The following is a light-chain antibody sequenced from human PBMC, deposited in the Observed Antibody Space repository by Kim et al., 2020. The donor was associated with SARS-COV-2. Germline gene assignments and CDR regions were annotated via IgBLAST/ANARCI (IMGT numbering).Light chain of an antibody. V-gene: IGKV1-5*01. CDR1: RSIIGW. J-gene: IGKJ1*01. Sequence: VGDRATIAGRASRSIIGWLDWYPQKPGKAPNLLVYPASTVQGGVPSRFRGSGSGTEITITINNLQPDDFATYYCQHLGTFGLGTKVDIK. CDR2: PAS. CDR3: QHLGT.